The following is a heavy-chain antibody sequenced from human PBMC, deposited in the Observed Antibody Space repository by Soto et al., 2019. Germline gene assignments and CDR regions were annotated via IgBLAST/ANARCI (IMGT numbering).Heavy chain of an antibody. CDR2: VYYSGYT. CDR1: SGSISTYY. CDR3: ARGLYGDYSWEASDI. J-gene: IGHJ3*02. Sequence: QVQLQESGPGLVKPSETLSLTCTVSSGSISTYYWSWIRQPPGKGLEWIGYVYYSGYTNYNPSLKSRVTISVDTSKNQFSLKLTSVTAADTAVYYCARGLYGDYSWEASDIWGQWTMVTVSS. V-gene: IGHV4-59*01. D-gene: IGHD4-17*01.